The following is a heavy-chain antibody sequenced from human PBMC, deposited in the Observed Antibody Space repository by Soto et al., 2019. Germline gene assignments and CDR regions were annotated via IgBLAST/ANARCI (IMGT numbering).Heavy chain of an antibody. CDR3: ARARYDSSGYYYFDY. V-gene: IGHV4-59*01. D-gene: IGHD3-22*01. Sequence: KTSETLSLTCTVSGGSISGYDWSWIRQPPGKGLEWIGYIYYSGSSNYNPSLKSRVTIPLDTSKNQFSLRLRSVTAADTAVYYCARARYDSSGYYYFDYWGQGTLVTVSS. CDR2: IYYSGSS. CDR1: GGSISGYD. J-gene: IGHJ4*02.